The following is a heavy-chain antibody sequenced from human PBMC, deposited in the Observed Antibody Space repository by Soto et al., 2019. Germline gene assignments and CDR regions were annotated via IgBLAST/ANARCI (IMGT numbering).Heavy chain of an antibody. Sequence: GGSLRLSCAASGFTFDDYAMHWVRQAPGKGLEWVSGISWNSDNIVYADSVKGRFTISRDNAKNSLYLQMNSLRAEDTALYYCAKDLYSNYGDAFDIWGQVTIVTVSS. J-gene: IGHJ3*02. D-gene: IGHD4-4*01. CDR3: AKDLYSNYGDAFDI. CDR2: ISWNSDNI. CDR1: GFTFDDYA. V-gene: IGHV3-9*01.